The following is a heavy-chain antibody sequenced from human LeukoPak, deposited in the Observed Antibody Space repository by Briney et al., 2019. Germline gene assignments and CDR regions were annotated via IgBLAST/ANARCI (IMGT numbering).Heavy chain of an antibody. J-gene: IGHJ4*02. V-gene: IGHV3-30*03. CDR2: ISFDGSNK. CDR1: GFTLSSYD. CDR3: AILRRTYFDY. D-gene: IGHD4-17*01. Sequence: GGSLRLSCAASGFTLSSYDMHWVRQAPGKGLEWVAVISFDGSNKYYADSVKGRFTISRDNSKNTLYLQMNSLRAEDTAVYYCAILRRTYFDYWGQGTLVTVSS.